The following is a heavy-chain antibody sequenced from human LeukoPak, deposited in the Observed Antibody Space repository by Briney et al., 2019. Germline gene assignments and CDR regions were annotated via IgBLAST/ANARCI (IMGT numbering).Heavy chain of an antibody. CDR1: GGSISSYY. V-gene: IGHV4-59*01. J-gene: IGHJ6*02. D-gene: IGHD2/OR15-2a*01. CDR2: IYYSGST. Sequence: SETLSLTCTVSGGSISSYYWSWIRRPPGKGLEWIGYIYYSGSTNYNPSLKSRVTISVDTSKNQFSLKLSSVTAADTAVYYCARVQKSTFYGMDVWGQGTTVTVSS. CDR3: ARVQKSTFYGMDV.